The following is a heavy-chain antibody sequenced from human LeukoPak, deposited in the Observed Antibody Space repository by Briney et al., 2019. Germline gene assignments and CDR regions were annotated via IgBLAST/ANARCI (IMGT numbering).Heavy chain of an antibody. CDR2: MNPNSGNT. CDR3: ARGGRITIFGVVTNDAFDI. V-gene: IGHV1-8*03. J-gene: IGHJ3*02. Sequence: ASVKVSCKASGYTFTSYDINWVRQATGQGLEWMGWMNPNSGNTGYAQKFQGRVTITRDTSISTAYMELSSLRSEDTAVYYCARGGRITIFGVVTNDAFDIWGQGTMVTVSS. D-gene: IGHD3-3*01. CDR1: GYTFTSYD.